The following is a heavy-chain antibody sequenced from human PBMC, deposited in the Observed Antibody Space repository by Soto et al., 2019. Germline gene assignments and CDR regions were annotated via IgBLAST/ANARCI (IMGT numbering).Heavy chain of an antibody. CDR2: ISYDGSNK. D-gene: IGHD1-7*01. J-gene: IGHJ4*02. Sequence: GGSLRLSCAASGFTFSSYGMHWVRQAPGKGLEWVAVISYDGSNKYYADSVKGRFTISRDNSKNTLYLQMHSLRAEDTAVYYCEKDGDPYVGLYGTFFDYWGQGTLVTVSS. CDR1: GFTFSSYG. V-gene: IGHV3-30*18. CDR3: EKDGDPYVGLYGTFFDY.